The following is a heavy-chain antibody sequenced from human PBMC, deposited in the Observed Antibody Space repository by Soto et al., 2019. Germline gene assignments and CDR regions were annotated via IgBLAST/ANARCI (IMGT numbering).Heavy chain of an antibody. CDR2: INPNSGGT. V-gene: IGHV1-2*04. Sequence: QVQLVQSGAEVKKPGASVKVSCKASGYTFTGYYMHWVRQAPGQGLEWMGWINPNSGGTNYAQKFKGWVTMTSDTSISTAYMDLSRLRSDDTAVYYCARGSDIGDYYGMDVWGQGTTVTVSS. J-gene: IGHJ6*02. CDR1: GYTFTGYY. D-gene: IGHD2-15*01. CDR3: ARGSDIGDYYGMDV.